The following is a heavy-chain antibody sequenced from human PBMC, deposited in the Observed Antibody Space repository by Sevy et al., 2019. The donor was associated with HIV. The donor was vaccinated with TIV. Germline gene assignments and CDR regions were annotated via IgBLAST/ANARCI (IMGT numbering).Heavy chain of an antibody. J-gene: IGHJ6*03. CDR1: GYTFTSYY. CDR3: ARTNVVVVAATRYYYYYMDV. CDR2: INPSGGST. D-gene: IGHD2-15*01. V-gene: IGHV1-46*01. Sequence: ASVKVSCKASGYTFTSYYMHWVRQAPGQGLEWMGIINPSGGSTSYAQKFQGRVTMTRDTYTSTVYMELSSLRSEDMAVYYCARTNVVVVAATRYYYYYMDVWGKGTTVTVSS.